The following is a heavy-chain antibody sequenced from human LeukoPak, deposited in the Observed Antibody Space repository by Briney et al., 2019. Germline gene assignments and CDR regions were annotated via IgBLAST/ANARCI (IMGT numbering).Heavy chain of an antibody. D-gene: IGHD5-24*01. Sequence: PSETLSLTCAVYGGSFSGYYWSWIRQPPGKGLEWIGEINHSGSTNYNPSLKSRVTISVDTSKNQFSLKLSSVTAADTAVYYCARPASRRSYYYYMDVWGKGTTVTISS. V-gene: IGHV4-34*01. CDR2: INHSGST. CDR3: ARPASRRSYYYYMDV. CDR1: GGSFSGYY. J-gene: IGHJ6*03.